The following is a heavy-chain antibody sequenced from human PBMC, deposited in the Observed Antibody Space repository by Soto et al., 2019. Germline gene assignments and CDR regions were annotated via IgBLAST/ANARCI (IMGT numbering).Heavy chain of an antibody. V-gene: IGHV5-51*01. CDR1: GYSFTNYW. CDR2: INPADSES. CDR3: ASHVETAKGYYYGMDV. D-gene: IGHD5-18*01. Sequence: GESLKISCNGSGYSFTNYWIGWVRQMPGKGLEWMGIINPADSESTYSPYFQGQVTISADKSISTAYLQWSSLKASDTAMYYCASHVETAKGYYYGMDVWGQGTTVTVSS. J-gene: IGHJ6*02.